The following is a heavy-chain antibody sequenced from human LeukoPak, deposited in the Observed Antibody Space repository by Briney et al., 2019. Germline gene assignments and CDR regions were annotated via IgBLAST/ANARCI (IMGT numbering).Heavy chain of an antibody. J-gene: IGHJ3*02. CDR3: ATYLADLANAISRGAFDI. V-gene: IGHV4-59*01. D-gene: IGHD2-8*01. CDR2: IYYSGST. Sequence: SETLSLSCTVAGFSISSYYWSWIRQPPGKGLEWIGYIYYSGSTNYNPSLKSRVTISVDTSKNQFSLELRSVTGADTAVYYCATYLADLANAISRGAFDIWGQGTMVTVSS. CDR1: GFSISSYY.